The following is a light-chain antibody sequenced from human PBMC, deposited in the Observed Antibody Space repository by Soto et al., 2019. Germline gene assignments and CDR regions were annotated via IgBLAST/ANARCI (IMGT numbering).Light chain of an antibody. CDR2: DAS. V-gene: IGKV1-5*01. Sequence: DMKITKSSSTLPASVGDTVTVTCRASQSVSGWLAWYQQKPGEAPKLLIYDASALPRGVPSRFGGSGSGTEFALTISRLEPEGVAVYFFQQYGSAPPWTFGQGTKVDIK. CDR3: QQYGSAPPWT. J-gene: IGKJ1*01. CDR1: QSVSGW.